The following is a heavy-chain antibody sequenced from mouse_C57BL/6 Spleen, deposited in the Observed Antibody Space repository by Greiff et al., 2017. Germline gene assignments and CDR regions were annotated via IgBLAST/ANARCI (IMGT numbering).Heavy chain of an antibody. CDR1: GFTITDYY. CDR2: IRNKANGYTT. V-gene: IGHV7-3*01. CDR3: ARSHYYLSSLHLYFEV. J-gene: IGHJ1*03. D-gene: IGHD1-2*01. Sequence: EVKLMESGGGLVQPGGSLSLSCAASGFTITDYYMSWVSQPPGKALEWLGFIRNKANGYTTDSTASVKGRFTISRANSQSILYLQMNALIAEESATYYSARSHYYLSSLHLYFEVWGTGTSVTVSS.